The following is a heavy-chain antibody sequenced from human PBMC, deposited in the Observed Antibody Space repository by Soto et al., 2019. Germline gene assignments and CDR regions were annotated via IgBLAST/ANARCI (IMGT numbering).Heavy chain of an antibody. CDR3: AHGRGSGWYGN. V-gene: IGHV2-5*02. D-gene: IGHD6-19*01. J-gene: IGHJ4*02. CDR1: GFSLSTSGVG. Sequence: QITLKESGPTLVKPTQTLTLTCTFSGFSLSTSGVGVGWIRQPPGKALEWLALIYWDDDKRYSPSLKSRLTLTKDPSKNQVVLTMTNMDPVDTATYYCAHGRGSGWYGNWGQGTLVTVSS. CDR2: IYWDDDK.